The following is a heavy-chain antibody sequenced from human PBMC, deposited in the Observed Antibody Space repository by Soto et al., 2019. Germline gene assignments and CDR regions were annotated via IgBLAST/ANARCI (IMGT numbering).Heavy chain of an antibody. CDR2: ISYDGSNK. CDR1: EFTFSSYG. CDR3: AKDTYYHDSSGYYVFEY. V-gene: IGHV3-30*18. J-gene: IGHJ4*02. Sequence: PGRSIRLPCAASEFTFSSYGMHRVRKAQGKGLEWVAVISYDGSNKYYADSVKGRFTISRDNSKNTVYLQMNSLRAEGTAVYYCAKDTYYHDSSGYYVFEYWGQGTLVTVSS. D-gene: IGHD3-22*01.